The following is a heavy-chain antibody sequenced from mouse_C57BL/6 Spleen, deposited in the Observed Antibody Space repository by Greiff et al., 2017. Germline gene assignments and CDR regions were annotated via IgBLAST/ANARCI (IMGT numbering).Heavy chain of an antibody. Sequence: VQLQQSGPELVKPGASVKISCKASGYTFTDYYMNWVKQSHGKSLEWIGNINPNNGGTSYNQTFKGKATLTADKSSSTAYMELRSLTSEDSAVYYCARAYYGYGDYWGQGTTLTVSS. CDR2: INPNNGGT. D-gene: IGHD2-9*01. CDR1: GYTFTDYY. CDR3: ARAYYGYGDY. V-gene: IGHV1-26*01. J-gene: IGHJ2*01.